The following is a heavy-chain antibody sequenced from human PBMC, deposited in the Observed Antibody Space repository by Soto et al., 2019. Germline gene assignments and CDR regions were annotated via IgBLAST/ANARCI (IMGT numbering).Heavy chain of an antibody. CDR2: IRSKANNYST. D-gene: IGHD3-16*01. CDR1: GFTFSGSS. V-gene: IGHV3-73*01. J-gene: IGHJ5*02. CDR3: TRAVMGS. Sequence: WESRRLSSEASGFTFSGSSMHWVRQASGKGLEWVGSIRSKANNYSTAYAASMKGIFKFSRYYSKNTSYLQMNSLKTEDSHVYYCTRAVMGSWGQGTLVTVSS.